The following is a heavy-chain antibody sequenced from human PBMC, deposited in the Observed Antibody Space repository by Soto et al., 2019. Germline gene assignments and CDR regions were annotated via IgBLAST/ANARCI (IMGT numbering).Heavy chain of an antibody. CDR2: ISGSGGST. CDR3: AKPSYGSGSLNPSYFDY. D-gene: IGHD3-10*01. Sequence: EVQLLESGGGLVQPGGSLRLSCAASGFTFSSYAMSWVRQAPGKGLEWVSAISGSGGSTYYADSGKGRFTISRDNSKNTLYLQMNSLRAEDTAVYYCAKPSYGSGSLNPSYFDYWGQGTLVTVSS. V-gene: IGHV3-23*01. CDR1: GFTFSSYA. J-gene: IGHJ4*02.